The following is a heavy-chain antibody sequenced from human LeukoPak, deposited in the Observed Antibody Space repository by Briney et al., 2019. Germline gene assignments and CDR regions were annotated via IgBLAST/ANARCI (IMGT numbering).Heavy chain of an antibody. CDR3: ARGTGTTGCDY. CDR2: INPNSGGT. J-gene: IGHJ4*02. Sequence: GASVKVSCKASGYTFTDYYMHWVRQAPGQGLEWMGWINPNSGGTNYAQKFQGRVTVTRDTSISTAYMELTRLRSDDTAVYYCARGTGTTGCDYWGQGSLVTVSS. V-gene: IGHV1-2*02. D-gene: IGHD1-1*01. CDR1: GYTFTDYY.